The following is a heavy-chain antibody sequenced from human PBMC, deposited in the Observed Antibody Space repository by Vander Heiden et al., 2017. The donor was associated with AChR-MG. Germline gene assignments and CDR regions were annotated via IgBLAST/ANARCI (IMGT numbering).Heavy chain of an antibody. V-gene: IGHV4-61*01. Sequence: QVQLQESGPGLVKPLETLSLTCTVSGGSVSSSTSYWSWIRQPPGKGLEWIGYISYAGSTNCNPSLKSRVTISLDTSKNQFSVNLSSVTAADTAVYYCARVSPPNWFDPWGQGTLVTVSS. J-gene: IGHJ5*02. CDR1: GGSVSSSTSY. CDR2: ISYAGST. CDR3: ARVSPPNWFDP.